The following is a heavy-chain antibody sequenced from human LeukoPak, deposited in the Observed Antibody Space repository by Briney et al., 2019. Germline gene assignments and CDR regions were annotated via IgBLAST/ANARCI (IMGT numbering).Heavy chain of an antibody. J-gene: IGHJ4*02. CDR1: GFTFSNYY. CDR3: AKDKGHQQQLVLGVDY. CDR2: IRYDGSNK. V-gene: IGHV3-30*02. D-gene: IGHD6-13*01. Sequence: PGGSLRLSCAASGFTFSNYYMSWVRQAPGKGLEWVAFIRYDGSNKYYADSVKGRFTISRDNSKNTLYLQMNSLRAEDTAVYYCAKDKGHQQQLVLGVDYWGQGTLVTVSS.